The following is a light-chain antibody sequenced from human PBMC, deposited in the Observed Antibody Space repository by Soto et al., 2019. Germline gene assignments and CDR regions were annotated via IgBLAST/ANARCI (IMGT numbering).Light chain of an antibody. CDR2: GNS. J-gene: IGLJ1*01. V-gene: IGLV1-40*01. Sequence: QSALTQPPSVSGAPGQRVTISCTGSSSNIGAGYDVHWYQQLPGTAPNLLIYGNSNRPSGVPDRFSGSKSGTSASLAITGLQAEDEADYYCQSYDSSLSVFYVFGTGTKVTVL. CDR1: SSNIGAGYD. CDR3: QSYDSSLSVFYV.